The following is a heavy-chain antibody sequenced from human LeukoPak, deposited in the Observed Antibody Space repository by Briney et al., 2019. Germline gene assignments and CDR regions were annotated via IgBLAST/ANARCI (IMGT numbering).Heavy chain of an antibody. J-gene: IGHJ4*02. Sequence: ASVTVSCKASGYTFTVYYMHWVRQAPGQGLEWMGIINPSGGSTSYAQKFQGRVTMTRDTSTSTVYMELSSLRSEDTAVYYCARGIGPIQLHLWGSAFDSWGQGTLVTVSS. CDR2: INPSGGST. CDR3: ARGIGPIQLHLWGSAFDS. V-gene: IGHV1-46*01. CDR1: GYTFTVYY. D-gene: IGHD5-18*01.